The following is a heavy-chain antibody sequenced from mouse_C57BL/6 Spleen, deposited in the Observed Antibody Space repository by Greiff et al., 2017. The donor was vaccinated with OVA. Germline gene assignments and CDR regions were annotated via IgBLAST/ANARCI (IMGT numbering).Heavy chain of an antibody. V-gene: IGHV1-42*01. Sequence: VQLQQSGPELVKPGASVKISCKASGYSFTGYYMNWVKQSPEKSLEWIGEINPSTGGTTYNQKFKAKATLTVDKSSSTAYMQLTSLTSDVSAVYYCARSGLRYYFAYWGQGTPLTVSS. CDR2: INPSTGGT. CDR3: ARSGLRYYFAY. D-gene: IGHD1-1*01. J-gene: IGHJ2*01. CDR1: GYSFTGYY.